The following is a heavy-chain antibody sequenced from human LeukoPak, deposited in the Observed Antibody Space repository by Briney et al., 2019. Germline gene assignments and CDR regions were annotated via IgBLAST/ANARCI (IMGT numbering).Heavy chain of an antibody. D-gene: IGHD6-13*01. CDR3: GGEFSSSPASMDV. CDR1: GFTVSSNY. Sequence: GGSLRLSCAASGFTVSSNYMSWVRQAPGKGLEWVSFISSTGDSIYYADSVKGRFTISRDNAKNSLYLQMNSLGEEDTAVYYCGGEFSSSPASMDVWGQGATVTVSS. CDR2: ISSTGDSI. V-gene: IGHV3-21*06. J-gene: IGHJ6*02.